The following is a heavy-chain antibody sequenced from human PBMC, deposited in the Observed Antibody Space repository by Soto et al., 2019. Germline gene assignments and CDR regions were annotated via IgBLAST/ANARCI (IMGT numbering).Heavy chain of an antibody. CDR3: ARAFGDLDY. CDR1: GYTFTSLD. CDR2: MNPNSSNA. Sequence: QVHLVQSGAEVKKPGASVKVSCKASGYTFTSLDINWVRQATGQGLEWMGWMNPNSSNAGLAQKFQGRVTMTRDTSISTAFMELSNLESEDTAVYYCARAFGDLDYWGQGTLITVSS. J-gene: IGHJ4*02. D-gene: IGHD4-17*01. V-gene: IGHV1-8*01.